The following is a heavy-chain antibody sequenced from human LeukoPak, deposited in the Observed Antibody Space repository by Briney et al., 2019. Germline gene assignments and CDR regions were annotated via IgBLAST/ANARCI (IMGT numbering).Heavy chain of an antibody. CDR3: ARDRGRRRDGYNYPFDY. Sequence: GGSLRLSCAASGFTFSSYWMHWVRQAPGKGLVWVSRINSDGSSTSYADSVKGRFTISRDNAKNTLYLQMNSLRAEDTAVYYCARDRGRRRDGYNYPFDYWGQGTLVTVSS. J-gene: IGHJ4*02. CDR2: INSDGSST. CDR1: GFTFSSYW. V-gene: IGHV3-74*01. D-gene: IGHD5-24*01.